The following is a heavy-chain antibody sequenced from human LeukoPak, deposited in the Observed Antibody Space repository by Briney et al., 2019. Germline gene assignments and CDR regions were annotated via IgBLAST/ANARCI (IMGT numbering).Heavy chain of an antibody. CDR3: ASITYYYDSRMVY. CDR2: IYYSGST. J-gene: IGHJ4*02. CDR1: GYSISTSYC. D-gene: IGHD3-22*01. Sequence: KPSETLSLTCTVSGYSISTSYCWSWIRQPPGKGLEWIGSIYYSGSTYYNPSLKSRVTISVDTSKNQFSLKLSSVTAADTAVYYCASITYYYDSRMVYWGQGTLVTVSS. V-gene: IGHV4-38-2*02.